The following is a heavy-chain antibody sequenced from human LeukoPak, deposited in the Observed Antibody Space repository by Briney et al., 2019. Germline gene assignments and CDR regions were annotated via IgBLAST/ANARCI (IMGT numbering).Heavy chain of an antibody. CDR3: ARDHWGCTNGVCYTYWFDP. Sequence: ASETLSLTCTVSGGSISSYFWSWVRQPPGKGLEWIGRIYTSGGTNYNASLKSRVTMSVDTSKNQFSLKLSSVTAADTAVYYRARDHWGCTNGVCYTYWFDPWGQGTLVTVSS. CDR1: GGSISSYF. J-gene: IGHJ5*02. CDR2: IYTSGGT. V-gene: IGHV4-4*07. D-gene: IGHD2-8*01.